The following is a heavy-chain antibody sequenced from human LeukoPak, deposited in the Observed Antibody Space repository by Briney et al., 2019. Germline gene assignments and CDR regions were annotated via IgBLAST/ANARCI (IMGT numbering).Heavy chain of an antibody. Sequence: GASVKVSCKVSGYTLTELSMHWVRQAPGKGLEWMGGFDPEDGETIYAQKFQGRVTMTEDTSTDTAYMEMSSLRSEDTAVYYCATGEKSIAVPRAADYWGQGTLVTVSS. V-gene: IGHV1-24*01. CDR2: FDPEDGET. J-gene: IGHJ4*02. D-gene: IGHD6-19*01. CDR1: GYTLTELS. CDR3: ATGEKSIAVPRAADY.